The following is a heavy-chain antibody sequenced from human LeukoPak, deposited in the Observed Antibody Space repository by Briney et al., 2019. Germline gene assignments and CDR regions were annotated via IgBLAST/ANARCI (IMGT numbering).Heavy chain of an antibody. CDR1: GYTFTGYY. CDR2: INPNSGGT. CDR3: ARDAPILPGIAVVRDWYFDL. D-gene: IGHD6-19*01. V-gene: IGHV1-2*02. J-gene: IGHJ2*01. Sequence: ASVKVSCKASGYTFTGYYMHWVRQAPGQGLEWMGWINPNSGGTNYQGRVTMTRDTSISTAYMELSRLRSDDTAVYYCARDAPILPGIAVVRDWYFDLWGRGTLVTVSS.